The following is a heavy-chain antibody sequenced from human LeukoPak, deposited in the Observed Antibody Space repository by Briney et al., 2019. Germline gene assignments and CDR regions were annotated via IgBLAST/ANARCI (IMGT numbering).Heavy chain of an antibody. CDR2: ISSSSSYI. D-gene: IGHD3-22*01. CDR3: APISGSDTDFDY. V-gene: IGHV3-21*04. CDR1: GFTFSSYS. J-gene: IGHJ4*02. Sequence: GGSLRLSCAASGFTFSSYSMNWVRQAPGKGLEWVSSISSSSSYIYYADSVKGRFTISRDNAKNSLYLQMNSLRAEDTAVYYCAPISGSDTDFDYWGQGTLVTVSS.